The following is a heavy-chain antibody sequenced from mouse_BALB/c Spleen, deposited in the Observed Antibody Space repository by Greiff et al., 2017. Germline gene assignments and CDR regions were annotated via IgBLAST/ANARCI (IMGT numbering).Heavy chain of an antibody. V-gene: IGHV1S127*01. CDR1: GYTFTSYW. CDR3: ARYDYDGGFAY. D-gene: IGHD2-4*01. J-gene: IGHJ3*01. CDR2: IDPSNSET. Sequence: QVQLQQSGPELVRPGASVKMSCKASGYTFTSYWMHWVKQRPGQGLEWIGMIDPSNSETRLNQKFKGKATLTADKSSSTAYMQLSSLTSEDSEVYFCARYDYDGGFAYWGQGTLVTVSA.